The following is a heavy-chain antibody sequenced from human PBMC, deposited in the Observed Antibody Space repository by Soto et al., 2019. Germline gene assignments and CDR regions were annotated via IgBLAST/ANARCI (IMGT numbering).Heavy chain of an antibody. CDR2: IYYSGRT. Sequence: RSGALCVGTMCRGRWSPYWYRQHPGKGLEWIGNIYYSGRTYYNPSLKSRITISVDTSKNQFSLKLSSVTAADTAVYFCASHRGDYDSSCFELFDLWGHGSLVTVTP. D-gene: IGHD3-22*01. J-gene: IGHJ5*02. CDR1: VGTMCRGRWS. CDR3: ASHRGDYDSSCFELFDL. V-gene: IGHV4-31*11.